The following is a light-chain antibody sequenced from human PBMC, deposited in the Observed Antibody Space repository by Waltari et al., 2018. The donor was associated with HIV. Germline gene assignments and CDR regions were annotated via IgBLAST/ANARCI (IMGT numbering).Light chain of an antibody. V-gene: IGLV6-57*04. CDR2: EDN. CDR3: QSYDANTVV. CDR1: SGSIDSTY. Sequence: NFMLTQPHSVSESPGKTVTISCTRSSGSIDSTYVQWYQQRPGSAPTSVIYEDNKRPSGVPDRFSGSIDSSSNSASLTIAGLKTEDEADYYCQSYDANTVVFGGGTKLTVL. J-gene: IGLJ2*01.